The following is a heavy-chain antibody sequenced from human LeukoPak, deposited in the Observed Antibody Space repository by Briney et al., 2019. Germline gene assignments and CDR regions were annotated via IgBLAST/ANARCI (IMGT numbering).Heavy chain of an antibody. J-gene: IGHJ4*02. D-gene: IGHD6-19*01. Sequence: KSGGPLRLSCAASGFIFTNAWMSWVRQAPGKGLEWVGRIKSKSDGGTIDYAASVKGRFIVSRDDSKNTLYLQMNSLKTEDTAVYYCSAGWPLNYWGQGTLVTVSS. CDR3: SAGWPLNY. CDR2: IKSKSDGGTI. V-gene: IGHV3-15*01. CDR1: GFIFTNAW.